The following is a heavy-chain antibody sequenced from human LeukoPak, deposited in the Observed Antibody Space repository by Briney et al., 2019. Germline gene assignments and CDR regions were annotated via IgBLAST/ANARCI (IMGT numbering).Heavy chain of an antibody. CDR3: AKFAFRSGTYDILTGYYSDY. D-gene: IGHD3-9*01. CDR1: GFTFSSYA. CDR2: ISGSGGST. V-gene: IGHV3-23*01. J-gene: IGHJ4*02. Sequence: GGSLRLSCAASGFTFSSYAMSWVRQAPGKGLEWVSAISGSGGSTYHADSVKGRFTISRDNSKNTLYLQMNSLRAEDTAVYYCAKFAFRSGTYDILTGYYSDYWGQGTLVTVSS.